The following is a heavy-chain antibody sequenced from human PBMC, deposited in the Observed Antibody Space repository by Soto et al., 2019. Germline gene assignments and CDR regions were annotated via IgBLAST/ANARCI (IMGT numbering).Heavy chain of an antibody. CDR3: ARQCRGVTCHWFVP. J-gene: IGHJ5*02. V-gene: IGHV4-39*01. CDR2: IFYSGST. Sequence: QLQLQESGPGLVKPSETLSLTCTVSSGSISSTIYSWDWIRQPPGKRLEWIGRIFYSGSTYYNPSLKSRVTLSVYTSKNQYSLTLTSVTAADTAVYYCARQCRGVTCHWFVPWGQGTLVTVSS. D-gene: IGHD2-15*01. CDR1: SGSISSTIYS.